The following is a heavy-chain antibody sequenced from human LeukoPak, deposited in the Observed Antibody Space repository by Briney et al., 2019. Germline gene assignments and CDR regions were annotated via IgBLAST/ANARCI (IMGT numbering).Heavy chain of an antibody. Sequence: SETLSLTCTVSGGSISGSYYYWGWIRQPPVKGLEWIGTIYHSGRSTFYNPSLKSRVAMSVDTSKNHFSLNLTSVTAADTAIYYCARHRAKRLNDAFEIWGQGTVVSVSS. V-gene: IGHV4-39*01. CDR3: ARHRAKRLNDAFEI. CDR1: GGSISGSYYY. D-gene: IGHD3-10*01. CDR2: IYHSGRST. J-gene: IGHJ3*02.